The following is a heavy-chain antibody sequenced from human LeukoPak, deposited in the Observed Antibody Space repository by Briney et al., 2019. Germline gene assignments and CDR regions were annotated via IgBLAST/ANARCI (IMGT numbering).Heavy chain of an antibody. J-gene: IGHJ6*02. CDR2: INPSGGST. CDR3: ARDHYDFWSGYYRSYGMDV. V-gene: IGHV1-46*01. D-gene: IGHD3-3*01. CDR1: GYTFTSYY. Sequence: ASVKVSCKASGYTFTSYYTHWVRQAPGQGLEWMGIINPSGGSTSYAQKFQGRVTMTRDTSTSTVYMELGSLRSEDTAVYYCARDHYDFWSGYYRSYGMDVWGQGTTVTVSS.